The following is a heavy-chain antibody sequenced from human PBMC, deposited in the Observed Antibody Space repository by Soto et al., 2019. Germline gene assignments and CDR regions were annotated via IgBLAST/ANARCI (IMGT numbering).Heavy chain of an antibody. Sequence: QVQLQESGPGLVKPSQTLSLTCTVSGGSINSGGYYWSWIRQHPGKGLEWIGYIYYTGSTYYNPSPKSRVTISVYTSKNHFSLKLSSVTAADTAVYDCARVIGKQQLVKWGDSFDFWGKGTIVTVSS. V-gene: IGHV4-31*03. D-gene: IGHD6-13*01. CDR1: GGSINSGGYY. CDR3: ARVIGKQQLVKWGDSFDF. CDR2: IYYTGST. J-gene: IGHJ3*01.